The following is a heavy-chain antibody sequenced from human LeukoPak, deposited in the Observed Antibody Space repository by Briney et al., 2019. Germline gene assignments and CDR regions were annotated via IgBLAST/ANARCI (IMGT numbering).Heavy chain of an antibody. J-gene: IGHJ4*02. V-gene: IGHV3-30*18. CDR2: ISHDESNK. CDR3: AKDQATAGMTLDN. D-gene: IGHD6-13*01. CDR1: GFIFSSYG. Sequence: GGSLRLSCAASGFIFSSYGMHWVRQAPGKGLEWVAVISHDESNKYYADSVKGRFTISRDNAKNTLYLQMNSLRAEDTAVYYCAKDQATAGMTLDNWGQGTLVTVSS.